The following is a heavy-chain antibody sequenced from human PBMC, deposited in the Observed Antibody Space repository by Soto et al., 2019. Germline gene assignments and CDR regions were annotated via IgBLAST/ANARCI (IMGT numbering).Heavy chain of an antibody. V-gene: IGHV3-30*18. CDR1: GFTFSSYG. Sequence: GGSLRLSCAASGFTFSSYGMHWVRQAPGKGLEWVAVISYDGSNKYYADSVKGRFTISRDNSKNTLYLQMNSLRAEDTAVYYCAKDQGWHHYYYGMDVWGQGTTVTVSS. CDR2: ISYDGSNK. D-gene: IGHD2-15*01. J-gene: IGHJ6*02. CDR3: AKDQGWHHYYYGMDV.